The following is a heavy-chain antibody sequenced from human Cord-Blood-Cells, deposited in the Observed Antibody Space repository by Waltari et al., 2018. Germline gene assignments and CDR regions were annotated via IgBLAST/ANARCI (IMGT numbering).Heavy chain of an antibody. D-gene: IGHD6-6*01. V-gene: IGHV3-23*01. CDR2: ISGSGGST. J-gene: IGHJ6*02. CDR3: AKDRLVGMDV. Sequence: EVPLLESGGGLVQPGGSLRLSCAASGFPFSSSAMSWVRQAPGKGLGWVSAISGSGGSTYYADSVKGRFTISRDNSKNTLYLQMNSLRAEDTAVYYCAKDRLVGMDVWGQGTTVTVSS. CDR1: GFPFSSSA.